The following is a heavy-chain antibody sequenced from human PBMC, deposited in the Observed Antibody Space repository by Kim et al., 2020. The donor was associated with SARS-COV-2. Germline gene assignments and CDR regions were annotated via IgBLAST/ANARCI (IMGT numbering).Heavy chain of an antibody. D-gene: IGHD6-19*01. V-gene: IGHV7-4-1*02. J-gene: IGHJ5*02. CDR3: ARPITSGWQYNWFDP. CDR2: INTNTGNP. CDR1: GYTFTSYA. Sequence: ASVKVSCKASGYTFTSYAMNWVRQAPGQGLEWMGWINTNTGNPTYAQGFTGRFVFSLDTSVSTAYLQISSLKAEDTAVYYCARPITSGWQYNWFDPWGQGTLVTVSS.